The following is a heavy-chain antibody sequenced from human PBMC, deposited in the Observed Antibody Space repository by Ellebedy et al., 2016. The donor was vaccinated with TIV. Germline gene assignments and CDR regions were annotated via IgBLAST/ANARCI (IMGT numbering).Heavy chain of an antibody. V-gene: IGHV3-9*01. D-gene: IGHD3-16*01. CDR2: ISWNSGSI. CDR1: GFTFDDYA. J-gene: IGHJ4*02. CDR3: AREWGY. Sequence: SLKISXAASGFTFDDYAMHWVRQAPGKGLEWVSGISWNSGSIGYADSVKGRFTISRDNAKNSLYLQMNSLRAEDTAVYYCAREWGYWGQGTLVTVSS.